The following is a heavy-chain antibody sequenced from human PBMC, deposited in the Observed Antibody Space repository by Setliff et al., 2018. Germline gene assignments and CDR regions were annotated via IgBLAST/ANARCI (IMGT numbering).Heavy chain of an antibody. Sequence: SETLSLTCGVSGYSISSGYYWGWVRQPPGKGLEWLGTLSDSGSTYYNPSFKGRVTISEHSSQTQFFLELSSVTAADTAVYYCSRHRGYSSPSLEYYYYGLNVWGQGTTVTVSS. CDR1: GYSISSGYY. CDR2: LSDSGST. V-gene: IGHV4-38-2*01. D-gene: IGHD3-22*01. CDR3: SRHRGYSSPSLEYYYYGLNV. J-gene: IGHJ6*02.